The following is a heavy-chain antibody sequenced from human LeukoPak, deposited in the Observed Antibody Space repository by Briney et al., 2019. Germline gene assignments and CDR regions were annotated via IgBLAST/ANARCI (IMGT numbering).Heavy chain of an antibody. D-gene: IGHD5-18*01. CDR2: ISYDGSNK. CDR1: GFSFYTYG. J-gene: IGHJ3*02. Sequence: GGSLRLSCAVSGFSFYTYGIHWVRHAPGKGLEWVAVISYDGSNKYYADSVKGRFTISRDNSKNTLYLQMNSLRAEDTAVYYCARDPKGGFSYGWGAFDIWGQGTMVTVSS. V-gene: IGHV3-33*05. CDR3: ARDPKGGFSYGWGAFDI.